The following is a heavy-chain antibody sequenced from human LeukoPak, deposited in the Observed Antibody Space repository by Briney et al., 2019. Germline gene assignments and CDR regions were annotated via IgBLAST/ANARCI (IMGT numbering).Heavy chain of an antibody. CDR3: AKGYYYDSSLCAFDI. CDR2: ISGSGGST. J-gene: IGHJ3*02. V-gene: IGHV3-23*01. CDR1: GFTFRSYG. Sequence: QAWGSLRLSCVASGFTFRSYGMSWVRQAPGKGLEWVSVISGSGGSTFYADSVKGRFTISRDNSNNTLYLQMNSLRAEDTAIYYCAKGYYYDSSLCAFDIWGQGTMVTVSS. D-gene: IGHD3-22*01.